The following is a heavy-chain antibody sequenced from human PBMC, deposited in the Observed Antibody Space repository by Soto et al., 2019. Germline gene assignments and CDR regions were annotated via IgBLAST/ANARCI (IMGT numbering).Heavy chain of an antibody. D-gene: IGHD5-12*01. V-gene: IGHV3-30*03. CDR1: GFTFSSYG. CDR3: GREKWLQPDY. J-gene: IGHJ4*02. Sequence: PGGSLRLSCAASGFTFSSYGMHWVRQAPGKGLEWVADITPDGSNKGYADSVRGRFTISRDNAKNSLYLQMNSLRADDTAVYYCGREKWLQPDYWGQGTLVTVSS. CDR2: ITPDGSNK.